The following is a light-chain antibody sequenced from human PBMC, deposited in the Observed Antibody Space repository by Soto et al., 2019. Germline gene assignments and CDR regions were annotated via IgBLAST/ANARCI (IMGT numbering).Light chain of an antibody. Sequence: EIVMTQSPATLSVSPGERATLSCRASQSVSSNLAWYQQKPGQAPRLLIYGASTRATGIPARFSCSGSGTEFTLTISSLQSEDFAVYYCQQYNNWPHTFGQGTKVEIK. CDR3: QQYNNWPHT. CDR1: QSVSSN. V-gene: IGKV3-15*01. J-gene: IGKJ1*01. CDR2: GAS.